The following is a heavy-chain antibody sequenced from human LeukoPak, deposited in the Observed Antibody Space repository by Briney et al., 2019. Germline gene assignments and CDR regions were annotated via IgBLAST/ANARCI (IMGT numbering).Heavy chain of an antibody. D-gene: IGHD5-24*01. CDR2: ISGDGGST. CDR3: AKDIQLST. V-gene: IGHV3-43*02. CDR1: GFMFHDYA. Sequence: PGGSLRLSCAAPGFMFHDYAIHWVRQAPGKGLEWVSLISGDGGSTFYADSVKGRFTISRDNSKNTLSLQMNSLRVEDTAIYYCAKDIQLSTWGLGTMVTVSS. J-gene: IGHJ3*01.